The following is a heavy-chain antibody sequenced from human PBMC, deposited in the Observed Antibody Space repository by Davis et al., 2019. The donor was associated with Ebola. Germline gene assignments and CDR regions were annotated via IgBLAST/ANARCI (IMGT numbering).Heavy chain of an antibody. CDR2: IKQDGSEK. Sequence: PSETLSLTCAVYGGSFSGYYWSWIRQPPGKGLEWVANIKQDGSEKYYVDSVKGRFTISRDNAKNSLYLQMNSLRAEDTAVYYCARESIAAAGLYFDYWGQGTLVTVSS. CDR1: GGSFSGYY. J-gene: IGHJ4*02. CDR3: ARESIAAAGLYFDY. V-gene: IGHV3-7*01. D-gene: IGHD6-13*01.